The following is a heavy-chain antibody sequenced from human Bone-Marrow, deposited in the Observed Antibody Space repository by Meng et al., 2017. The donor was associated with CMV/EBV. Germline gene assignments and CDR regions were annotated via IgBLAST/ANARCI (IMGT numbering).Heavy chain of an antibody. V-gene: IGHV2-70*20. CDR3: ARYSGSYWNSWFDP. J-gene: IGHJ5*02. D-gene: IGHD1-26*01. Sequence: SGPTLVKPTQTLTLTCTFSGFSLSTSGMCVSWVRQPPGKALEWLALIDWDDDKYYSTSLKTRLTISKDTSKNQVVLTMTNMDPVDTATYYCARYSGSYWNSWFDPWGQGTLVTVSS. CDR2: IDWDDDK. CDR1: GFSLSTSGMC.